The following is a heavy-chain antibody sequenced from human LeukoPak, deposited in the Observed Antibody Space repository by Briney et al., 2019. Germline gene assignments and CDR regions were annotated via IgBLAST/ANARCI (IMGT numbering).Heavy chain of an antibody. J-gene: IGHJ4*02. D-gene: IGHD2-15*01. CDR2: ISYDGSNK. CDR3: AKERRRGYGFDY. CDR1: GFTFSSYG. Sequence: GGSLRLSCAASGFTFSSYGMHWVRQAPGKGLEWVAVISYDGSNKYYADSVKGRFTISRDNSKNTLYLQMSSLRAEDTAVYYCAKERRRGYGFDYWGQGTLVTVSS. V-gene: IGHV3-30*18.